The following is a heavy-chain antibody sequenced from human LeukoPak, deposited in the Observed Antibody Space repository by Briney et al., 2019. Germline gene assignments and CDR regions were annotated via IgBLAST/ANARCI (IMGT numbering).Heavy chain of an antibody. CDR1: GGSISSSGYY. D-gene: IGHD1-1*01. CDR2: IYHSGNT. V-gene: IGHV4-31*03. J-gene: IGHJ3*02. CDR3: ARVRVGGTSGAFDI. Sequence: SETLSLTCTVSGGSISSSGYYWSWIRQHPGKGLEWIGYIYHSGNTDYNPSLKSRVTISVDTSKNHFSLNLSSVTAADTAVYYCARVRVGGTSGAFDIWGQGTMVTVSS.